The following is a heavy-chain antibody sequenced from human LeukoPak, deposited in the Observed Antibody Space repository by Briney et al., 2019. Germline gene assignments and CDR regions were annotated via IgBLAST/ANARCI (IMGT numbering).Heavy chain of an antibody. Sequence: SETLSLTCAVYGGSFSGYYWSWIRQPPGKGLEWIGEINHSGSTNYNPSLKSRVTISVDTSKNQFSLKLSSVTAADTAVYYCARVDYGGHNFDYWGQGTLVTVSS. D-gene: IGHD4-23*01. V-gene: IGHV4-34*01. CDR3: ARVDYGGHNFDY. CDR2: INHSGST. CDR1: GGSFSGYY. J-gene: IGHJ4*02.